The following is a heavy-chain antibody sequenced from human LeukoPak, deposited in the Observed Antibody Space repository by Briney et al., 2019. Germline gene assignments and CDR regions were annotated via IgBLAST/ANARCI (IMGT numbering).Heavy chain of an antibody. CDR1: GFTFSSYD. CDR2: ISGSGGST. Sequence: SGGSLRLSCAASGFTFSSYDMSGVRQAPGKGLEWVSAISGSGGSTYYADSVRGRFTISRDNSKNTLYLQMNSLRAEGTAVYYCLAGTERIDYWGQGTLVTVSS. J-gene: IGHJ4*02. V-gene: IGHV3-23*01. CDR3: LAGTERIDY. D-gene: IGHD6-19*01.